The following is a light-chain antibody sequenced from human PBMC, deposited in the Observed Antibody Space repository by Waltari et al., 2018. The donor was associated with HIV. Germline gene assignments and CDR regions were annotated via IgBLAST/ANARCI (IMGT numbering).Light chain of an antibody. CDR2: DDD. J-gene: IGLJ3*02. V-gene: IGLV3-21*02. CDR1: NLGSKT. Sequence: SYVMTQSPSVSVAPGQTAGITCGGDNLGSKTLHWYQQKPGQAPVLVIYDDDNRPSGIPERFSGSNSGNTATLSISRVEAGDEADYYCQVWDVRSDHRVVGGGTKLTVV. CDR3: QVWDVRSDHRV.